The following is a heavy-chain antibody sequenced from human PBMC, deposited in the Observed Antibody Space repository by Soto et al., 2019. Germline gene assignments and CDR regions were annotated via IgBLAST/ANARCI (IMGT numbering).Heavy chain of an antibody. J-gene: IGHJ4*02. CDR2: INHSGST. Sequence: PSETLSLTCAVHGGSFSGYSWTWIRQPPGTGLEWIGEINHSGSTNYNPSLKSRVTISVDTSKNQFSLKLTSVTAADTAVYYCARDKITGLFEYWGQGTLVTVSS. CDR1: GGSFSGYS. CDR3: ARDKITGLFEY. V-gene: IGHV4-34*01. D-gene: IGHD2-8*02.